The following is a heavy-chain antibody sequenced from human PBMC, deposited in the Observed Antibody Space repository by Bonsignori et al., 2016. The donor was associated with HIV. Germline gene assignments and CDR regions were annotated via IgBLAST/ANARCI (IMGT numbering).Heavy chain of an antibody. CDR1: GYTFTGYY. D-gene: IGHD6-19*01. Sequence: ASVKVSCKASGYTFTGYYVHWVRQAPGQGLEWLGWINPNSGGTKYAQKFQGRVTMTRDTSISTTYMELSRLRSDDTAFYYCARDGDSSGWFRGEADCWGQGTLVTVSS. CDR2: INPNSGGT. V-gene: IGHV1-2*02. CDR3: ARDGDSSGWFRGEADC. J-gene: IGHJ4*02.